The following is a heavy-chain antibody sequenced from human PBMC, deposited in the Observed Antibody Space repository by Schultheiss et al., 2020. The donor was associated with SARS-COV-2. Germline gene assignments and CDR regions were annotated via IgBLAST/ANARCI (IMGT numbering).Heavy chain of an antibody. J-gene: IGHJ5*02. Sequence: GSLRLSCAVYGGSFSGYYWSWIRQPPGKGLEWIGEINHSGSTNYNPSLKSRVTISVDTSKNQFSLKLSSVTAADTAVYYCARGLLYCTNGVCYSAWFDPWGQGTLVTVSS. CDR2: INHSGST. D-gene: IGHD2-8*01. CDR3: ARGLLYCTNGVCYSAWFDP. CDR1: GGSFSGYY. V-gene: IGHV4-34*01.